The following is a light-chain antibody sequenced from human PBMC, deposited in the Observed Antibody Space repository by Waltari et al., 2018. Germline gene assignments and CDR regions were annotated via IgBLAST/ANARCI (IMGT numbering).Light chain of an antibody. J-gene: IGKJ3*01. CDR2: DAS. V-gene: IGKV3-11*01. CDR1: QSIKNF. Sequence: EIVLAQSPVTLSLSPGESATLSCRASQSIKNFLAWYQQKPDQAPRLLIFDASNRATGIPARFSGGGSGTDITLTIDSLEPEDFGFYYCQQRSNWPPTFGPGTKVDIK. CDR3: QQRSNWPPT.